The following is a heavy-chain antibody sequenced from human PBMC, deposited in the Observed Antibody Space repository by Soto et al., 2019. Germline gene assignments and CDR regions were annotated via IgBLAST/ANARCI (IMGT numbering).Heavy chain of an antibody. CDR1: GFTFSSYS. V-gene: IGHV3-21*01. CDR3: ARDATYYYDSSGLGYNWFDP. Sequence: GGSLRLSCAASGFTFSSYSMNWVRQAPGKGLEWVSSISSSSSYIHYADSVKGRFTISRDNAKNSLYLQMNSLRAEDTAVYYCARDATYYYDSSGLGYNWFDPWGQGTLVTVSS. D-gene: IGHD3-22*01. J-gene: IGHJ5*02. CDR2: ISSSSSYI.